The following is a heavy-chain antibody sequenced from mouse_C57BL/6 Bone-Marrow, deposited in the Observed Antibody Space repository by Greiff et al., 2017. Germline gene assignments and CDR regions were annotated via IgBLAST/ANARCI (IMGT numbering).Heavy chain of an antibody. CDR1: GYSITSDY. J-gene: IGHJ4*01. Sequence: EVQLVESGPGLAKPSQTLSLTCSVTGYSITSDYWNWIRKFPGNKLEYMGYISYSGSTYSNQSLKSRTSITRDTSKNQYYLQLNSVTTEDTATYYCARCPPYDYDGGYAMDYWGQGTSVTVSS. D-gene: IGHD2-4*01. CDR3: ARCPPYDYDGGYAMDY. V-gene: IGHV3-8*01. CDR2: ISYSGST.